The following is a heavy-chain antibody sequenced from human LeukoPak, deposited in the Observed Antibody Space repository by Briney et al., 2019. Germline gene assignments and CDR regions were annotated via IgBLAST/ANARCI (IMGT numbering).Heavy chain of an antibody. V-gene: IGHV1-8*01. Sequence: ASVKVSCKASGYTFTSYDINWVRQATGQGLEWMGWMNPNSGNTGYAQKFQGRVTMTRNTSISTAYMELSSLRSEDTAVYYCAGGGVLWFGELSGMDVWGQGTTVTVSS. CDR1: GYTFTSYD. CDR2: MNPNSGNT. J-gene: IGHJ6*02. CDR3: AGGGVLWFGELSGMDV. D-gene: IGHD3-10*01.